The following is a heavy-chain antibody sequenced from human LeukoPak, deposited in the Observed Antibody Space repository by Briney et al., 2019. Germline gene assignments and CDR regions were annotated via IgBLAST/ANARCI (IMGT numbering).Heavy chain of an antibody. CDR3: AKDRVTYYYGSRTPTF. CDR2: ISYDGSNK. CDR1: GFTFSSYG. Sequence: PGGSLRLSCAASGFTFSSYGTHWVRQAPGKGLEWVAVISYDGSNKYYADSVKGRFTISRDNSKNTLYLQMNSLRAEDTAVYYCAKDRVTYYYGSRTPTFWGQGTLVTVSS. V-gene: IGHV3-30*18. D-gene: IGHD3-22*01. J-gene: IGHJ4*02.